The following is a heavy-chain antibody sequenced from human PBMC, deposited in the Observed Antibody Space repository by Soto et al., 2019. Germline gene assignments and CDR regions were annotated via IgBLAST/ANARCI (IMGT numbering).Heavy chain of an antibody. J-gene: IGHJ4*02. D-gene: IGHD5-12*01. CDR3: AKDQWLRLPGYCDY. CDR1: GFTFSSYA. V-gene: IGHV3-23*01. Sequence: PGGSLRLSCASSGFTFSSYAMSWVRQAPGKGLDWVSAISGSGGSTYYADSVKGRFTISRDNYKNTLYLQMNSLRAEDTAVYYCAKDQWLRLPGYCDYGGQGTLVTVSS. CDR2: ISGSGGST.